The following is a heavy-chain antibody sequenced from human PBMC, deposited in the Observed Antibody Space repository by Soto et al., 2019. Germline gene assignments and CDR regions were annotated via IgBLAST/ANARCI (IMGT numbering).Heavy chain of an antibody. CDR1: GGTFSSYT. J-gene: IGHJ2*01. CDR3: ARGNHRWLQLWYFDL. D-gene: IGHD5-12*01. CDR2: IIPIFGTA. Sequence: QVQLVQSGAEVKKPGSSVTVSCKASGGTFSSYTISWVRQAPGQGLEWMGGIIPIFGTANYAQKFQGRVTITADESTSTAYMALSSLRSAVTVVYYCARGNHRWLQLWYFDLWGRGTLVTVSS. V-gene: IGHV1-69*12.